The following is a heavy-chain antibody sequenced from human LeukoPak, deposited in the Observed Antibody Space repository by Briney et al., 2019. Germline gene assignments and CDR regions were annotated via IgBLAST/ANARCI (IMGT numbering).Heavy chain of an antibody. V-gene: IGHV3-30-3*01. Sequence: PGGSLRLSRAASGFPYSSYAMHCVRQARGKALEWVAVISYDGSNKYYADPVKGRFTISRDNSKNTLYLQMNSLRAEDTAVYYCARSMTTVTHFDYWGQGTLVTVSS. CDR3: ARSMTTVTHFDY. CDR2: ISYDGSNK. J-gene: IGHJ4*02. CDR1: GFPYSSYA. D-gene: IGHD4-11*01.